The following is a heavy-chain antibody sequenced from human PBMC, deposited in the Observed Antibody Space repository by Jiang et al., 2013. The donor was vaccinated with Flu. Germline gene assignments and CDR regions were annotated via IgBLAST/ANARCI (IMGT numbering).Heavy chain of an antibody. D-gene: IGHD6-19*01. V-gene: IGHV3-30*04. CDR2: ISYDGSNK. CDR1: GFTFSSYA. CDR3: ARDPRSPASGWYGSLKGWVDY. Sequence: RLSCAASGFTFSSYAMHWVRQAPGKGLEWVAVISYDGSNKYYADSVKGRFTISRDNSKNTLYLQMNSLRAEDTAVYYCARDPRSPASGWYGSLKGWVDYWGQGTLVTVSS. J-gene: IGHJ4*02.